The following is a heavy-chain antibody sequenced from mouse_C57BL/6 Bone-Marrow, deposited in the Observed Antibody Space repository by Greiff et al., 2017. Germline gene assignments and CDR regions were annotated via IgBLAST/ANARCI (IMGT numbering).Heavy chain of an antibody. Sequence: VKLQQSGPGLVAPSQSLSITCTVSGFSLTSYGVHWVRQPPGKGLEWLVVIWSDGSTTYNSALKSRLSISKDNSKSQVFLKMIRLQTDDTAMYYRARQWDYDDYYCAMDYWGQGTSVTVSS. CDR1: GFSLTSYG. D-gene: IGHD2-4*01. CDR3: ARQWDYDDYYCAMDY. V-gene: IGHV2-6-1*01. CDR2: IWSDGST. J-gene: IGHJ4*01.